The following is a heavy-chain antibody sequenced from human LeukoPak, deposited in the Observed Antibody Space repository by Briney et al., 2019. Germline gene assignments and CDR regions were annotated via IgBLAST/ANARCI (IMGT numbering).Heavy chain of an antibody. Sequence: ASVKVSCKASGYTFTGYYMHWVRQAPGQGLEWMGWINPNSGGTNYAQKFQGRVTMTRDTSISTAYMELSRLRSDDTAVYYCARGGYDILTGYYNPYFDYWGQGTLVTVSS. D-gene: IGHD3-9*01. CDR1: GYTFTGYY. CDR2: INPNSGGT. CDR3: ARGGYDILTGYYNPYFDY. V-gene: IGHV1-2*02. J-gene: IGHJ4*02.